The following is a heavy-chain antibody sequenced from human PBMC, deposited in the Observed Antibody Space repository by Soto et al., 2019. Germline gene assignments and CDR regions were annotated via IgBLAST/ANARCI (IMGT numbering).Heavy chain of an antibody. Sequence: GALRPSCAAPWFTLSSYGKHRGRPGPGQGLEWVAVISYDGSNKYYADSVKGRFTISRDNSKNTLYLQMNSLRAEDTAVYYCAKLPVNGLRYYYGMDVWGQGTTVTVSS. CDR2: ISYDGSNK. CDR3: AKLPVNGLRYYYGMDV. J-gene: IGHJ6*02. D-gene: IGHD2-8*01. V-gene: IGHV3-30*18. CDR1: WFTLSSYG.